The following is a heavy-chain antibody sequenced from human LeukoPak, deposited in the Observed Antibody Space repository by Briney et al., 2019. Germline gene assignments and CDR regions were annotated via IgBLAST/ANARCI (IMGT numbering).Heavy chain of an antibody. CDR3: ARTSTVTTAFDP. CDR1: GGSISSTNSY. Sequence: SETLSLTCTVSGGSISSTNSYWGWFRQPPGKGLEWIGSIYYTGTTNYSPSLKSRVTISLDTSKNQFSLKLTSVTAADMAVYYCARTSTVTTAFDPWGQGTLVTVSS. D-gene: IGHD4-11*01. J-gene: IGHJ5*02. V-gene: IGHV4-39*07. CDR2: IYYTGTT.